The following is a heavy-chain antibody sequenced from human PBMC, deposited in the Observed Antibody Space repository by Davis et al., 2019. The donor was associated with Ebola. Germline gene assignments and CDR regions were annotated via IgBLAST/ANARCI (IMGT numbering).Heavy chain of an antibody. D-gene: IGHD3-16*01. CDR2: INYSGRT. J-gene: IGHJ4*02. V-gene: IGHV4-59*11. CDR1: GGSISSHY. CDR3: ARVGGDGSSHLEGLDS. Sequence: MPSETLSLTCTVSGGSISSHYWSWVRQPPGKGLEWIADINYSGRTNYNPSLASRVTISIATSKNQFSLNLNSVTASDTAVYYGARVGGDGSSHLEGLDSWGRGTLVTVSS.